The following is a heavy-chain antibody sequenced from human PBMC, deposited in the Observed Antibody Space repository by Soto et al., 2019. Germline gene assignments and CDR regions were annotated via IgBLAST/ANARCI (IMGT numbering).Heavy chain of an antibody. CDR1: GFTFSTYN. CDR3: ARVAPLAYYYYMDV. D-gene: IGHD6-6*01. J-gene: IGHJ6*03. CDR2: ISSSGSPT. V-gene: IGHV3-48*01. Sequence: EVQLVESGGGLIQPGGSLRLSCTASGFTFSTYNMNWVRQAPGKGLEWVSYISSSGSPTYYADSVMGRFTISRDNAKNLLFLQMNSLRADDTAVYYCARVAPLAYYYYMDVWGKGTSVTVSS.